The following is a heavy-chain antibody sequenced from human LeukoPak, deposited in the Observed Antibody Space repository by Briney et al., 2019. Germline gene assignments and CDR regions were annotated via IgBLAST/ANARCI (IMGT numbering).Heavy chain of an antibody. J-gene: IGHJ6*04. Sequence: GGSLRLSCAASGFTFSDFYMSWIRQAPGKGLEWVAVISYDGSNKYYADSVKGRFTISRDNSKNTLYLQMNSLRAEDTAVYYCARSGGYYDYYYYGMDVGGKGTTVTVSS. CDR3: ARSGGYYDYYYYGMDV. CDR2: ISYDGSNK. CDR1: GFTFSDFY. D-gene: IGHD3-3*01. V-gene: IGHV3-30*03.